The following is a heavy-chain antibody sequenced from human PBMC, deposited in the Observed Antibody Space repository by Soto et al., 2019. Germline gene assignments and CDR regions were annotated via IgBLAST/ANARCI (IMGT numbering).Heavy chain of an antibody. Sequence: QVQLVQSGAEVKKPGSSVKVFCKASGGTFSNYTISWVRQAPGQGLEWMGGIISVFGTTDYEQMFQGRVTISADGSTSKAYMKLSSLRSADTAVYYCARSTPYIVVRKPTGNQDYYGMEVWGQGTTVTVSS. V-gene: IGHV1-69*01. J-gene: IGHJ6*02. CDR2: IISVFGTT. D-gene: IGHD2-2*01. CDR3: ARSTPYIVVRKPTGNQDYYGMEV. CDR1: GGTFSNYT.